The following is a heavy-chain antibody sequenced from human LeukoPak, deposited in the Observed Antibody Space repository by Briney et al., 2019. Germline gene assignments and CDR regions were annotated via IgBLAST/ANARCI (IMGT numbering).Heavy chain of an antibody. J-gene: IGHJ4*02. V-gene: IGHV3-30*02. CDR3: AKLPDSSGYYSLDY. Sequence: GGSLRLSCAASGFTFSSYGIHWVRQAPGKGLEWVAFIRYDGSNKYYADSVKGRFTISRDNSKNTLYLQMNSLRAEDTAVYYCAKLPDSSGYYSLDYWGQGTLVTVPS. CDR2: IRYDGSNK. CDR1: GFTFSSYG. D-gene: IGHD3-22*01.